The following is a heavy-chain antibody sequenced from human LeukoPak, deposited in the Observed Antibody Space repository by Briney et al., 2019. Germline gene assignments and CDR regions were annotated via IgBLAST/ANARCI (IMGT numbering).Heavy chain of an antibody. CDR2: ISGSGSST. CDR3: AKVSVMLGLRNFDY. D-gene: IGHD5/OR15-5a*01. V-gene: IGHV3-23*01. Sequence: GGSLRLSCAASGFTFSSYAMTWVRQAPGKGLEWVSAISGSGSSTYYADSVKGRFSISRDNSKNTLYLQMNSLRAEDTAVYYCAKVSVMLGLRNFDYWGQGTLVTVSS. J-gene: IGHJ4*02. CDR1: GFTFSSYA.